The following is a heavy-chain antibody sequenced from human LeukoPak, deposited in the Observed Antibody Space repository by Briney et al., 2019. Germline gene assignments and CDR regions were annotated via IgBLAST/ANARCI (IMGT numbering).Heavy chain of an antibody. Sequence: PGGSLRLSCAASGFSFSNYWMRWVRQAPEKGLEWVANVKEDGRVKQYMDSVKGRFTISRDNAKNSLYLQMNSLRVEDTAVYYCARDRDDGGFEYWGQGSLVTVSS. CDR2: VKEDGRVK. J-gene: IGHJ4*02. CDR3: ARDRDDGGFEY. CDR1: GFSFSNYW. V-gene: IGHV3-7*01. D-gene: IGHD4-23*01.